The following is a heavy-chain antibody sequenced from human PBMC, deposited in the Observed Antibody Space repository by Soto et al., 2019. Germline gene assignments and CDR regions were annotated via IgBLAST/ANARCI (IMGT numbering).Heavy chain of an antibody. D-gene: IGHD6-19*01. V-gene: IGHV1-69*13. CDR2: LIPIFATA. J-gene: IGHJ4*02. CDR1: GGTVSSYA. CDR3: AKDIRIRQPYSSGWSGFDY. Sequence: SVNVSCKASGGTVSSYAVSWVRQAPGQWLEWMGGLIPIFATANYAQKFQGRVTITADESTNTAYMELRSLRAEDTALYYCAKDIRIRQPYSSGWSGFDYWGQGTLVTVSS.